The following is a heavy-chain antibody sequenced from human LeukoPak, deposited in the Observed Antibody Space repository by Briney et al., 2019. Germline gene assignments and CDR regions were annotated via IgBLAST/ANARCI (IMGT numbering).Heavy chain of an antibody. CDR2: INHSGST. CDR1: GGSFSGYY. Sequence: PSETLSLTCAVYGGSFSGYYWSWIRQPPGKGLEWIGEINHSGSTNYNPSLKSRVTISVDTSKNQFSLKLSSVTAADTAVYYCAREGGLRYFDWLFDYFDYWGQGTLVTVSS. V-gene: IGHV4-34*01. CDR3: AREGGLRYFDWLFDYFDY. D-gene: IGHD3-9*01. J-gene: IGHJ4*02.